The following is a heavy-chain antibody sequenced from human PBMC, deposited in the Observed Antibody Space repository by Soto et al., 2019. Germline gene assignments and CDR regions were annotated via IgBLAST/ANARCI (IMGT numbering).Heavy chain of an antibody. CDR1: GYTFTGYY. CDR3: GKGRSGDVGVFY. J-gene: IGHJ4*02. D-gene: IGHD1-26*01. V-gene: IGHV1-2*02. Sequence: QVQLVQSGAEVKKSGASVKVSCKASGYTFTGYYIHWVRQAPGQGPEWMGEISPNSGGTKYAQRIPGRVTMTRDTSITTVYMELSNLSPDDTAVYYCGKGRSGDVGVFYWGQGTLVTVYS. CDR2: ISPNSGGT.